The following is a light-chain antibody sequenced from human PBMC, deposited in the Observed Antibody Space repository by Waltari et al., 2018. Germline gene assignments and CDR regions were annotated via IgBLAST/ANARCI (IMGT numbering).Light chain of an antibody. CDR2: KVS. J-gene: IGKJ2*01. Sequence: DVVMTQSPLSLPVTLGQPASISCRSSQSLVHSDGNNYLSWFQQRPGQSPRRLTYKVSNRDSGVPDRFSGSGSGTDFTLKISRVEAEDVGVYYCMQGTQWPYTFGQGTKLEIK. CDR1: QSLVHSDGNNY. V-gene: IGKV2-30*02. CDR3: MQGTQWPYT.